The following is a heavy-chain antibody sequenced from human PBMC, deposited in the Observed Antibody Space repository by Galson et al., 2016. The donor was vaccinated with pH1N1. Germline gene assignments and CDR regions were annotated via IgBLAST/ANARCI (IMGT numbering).Heavy chain of an antibody. CDR1: GYTFNSYY. CDR3: ARDPQGYYGDYVGFHY. Sequence: SVKVSCKASGYTFNSYYVHWVRQAPGQGLEWMGWINPRTGDTSYVQKFQGRVTMTRDTSIGTVYMQLSSLRSDDTALYYCARDPQGYYGDYVGFHYWGQGTLVTVSS. V-gene: IGHV1-2*02. J-gene: IGHJ4*02. CDR2: INPRTGDT. D-gene: IGHD4-17*01.